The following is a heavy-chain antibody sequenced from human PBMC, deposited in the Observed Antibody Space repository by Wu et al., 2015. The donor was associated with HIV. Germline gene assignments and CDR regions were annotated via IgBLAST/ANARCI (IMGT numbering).Heavy chain of an antibody. D-gene: IGHD6-19*01. Sequence: QVQLVQFGAEVKKPGSSVKVSCKASGGTFSSYAISWVRQAPGQGPEWMGGIIPIFGTANYAQKFQGRVTITTDESTSTAYMELSSLRSEDTAVYYCARGVGRIAVAEAYYYGMDVWGQGTTVTVSS. V-gene: IGHV1-69*05. CDR1: GGTFSSYA. CDR2: IIPIFGTA. J-gene: IGHJ6*02. CDR3: ARGVGRIAVAEAYYYGMDV.